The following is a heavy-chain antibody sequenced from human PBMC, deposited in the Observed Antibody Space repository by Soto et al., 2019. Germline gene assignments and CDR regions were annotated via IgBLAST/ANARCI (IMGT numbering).Heavy chain of an antibody. V-gene: IGHV3-30*02. CDR1: GFSFNDYG. CDR2: VGCDGVAT. D-gene: IGHD2-21*02. J-gene: IGHJ5*02. CDR3: AKDRWTVTGRHGSYFAP. Sequence: QVHLVESGGGVVQSGSSLTVSCAASGFSFNDYGMHWVRQAPGKGLEWVAFVGCDGVATHYADSVRGRFTISRDDSKNTVDLHMTGLRADDTATYYCAKDRWTVTGRHGSYFAPWGQGTPVTVSS.